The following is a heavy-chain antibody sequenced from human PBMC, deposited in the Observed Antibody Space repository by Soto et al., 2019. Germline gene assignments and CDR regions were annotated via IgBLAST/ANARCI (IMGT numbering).Heavy chain of an antibody. Sequence: PSETLSLTCTVSGGSISGYYWSWIRQPPGKGLEWIGYIYYSGSTNYNPSLQSRVTISVDTSKNQFSLRLSSATAADTAVYYCVRDGSARYYFDYWGQGTLVTVSS. CDR3: VRDGSARYYFDY. V-gene: IGHV4-59*01. CDR1: GGSISGYY. J-gene: IGHJ4*02. D-gene: IGHD1-26*01. CDR2: IYYSGST.